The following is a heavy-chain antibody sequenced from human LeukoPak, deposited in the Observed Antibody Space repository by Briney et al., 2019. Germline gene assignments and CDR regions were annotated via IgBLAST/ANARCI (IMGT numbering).Heavy chain of an antibody. Sequence: GGSLRLSCAASGFTFSSYAMSWVRQAPGKGLEWVSAISGSGGSTYYADSVKGRFTISRDNSKNTLYLQMNSLRAEDTAVYYCAREGGYSGSYRDCYFDYWGQGTLVTVSS. V-gene: IGHV3-23*01. J-gene: IGHJ4*02. CDR1: GFTFSSYA. CDR3: AREGGYSGSYRDCYFDY. D-gene: IGHD1-26*01. CDR2: ISGSGGST.